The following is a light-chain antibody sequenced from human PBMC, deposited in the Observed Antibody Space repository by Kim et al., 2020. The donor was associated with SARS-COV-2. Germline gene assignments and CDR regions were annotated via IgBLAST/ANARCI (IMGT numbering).Light chain of an antibody. CDR3: QQYNTWPRT. CDR2: AAS. V-gene: IGKV3-15*01. J-gene: IGKJ1*01. CDR1: QSFSIN. Sequence: VSPGERVPLSCRASQSFSINLAWYQQKPGQAPRLLISAASSRATGIPARFSGSGSGTEFTLTISSLQSEDFAVYYCQQYNTWPRTFGQGTKVDIK.